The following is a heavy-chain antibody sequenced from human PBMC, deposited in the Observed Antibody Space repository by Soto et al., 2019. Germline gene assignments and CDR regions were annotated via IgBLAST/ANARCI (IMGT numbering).Heavy chain of an antibody. CDR2: IYYTGST. CDR1: GGSVNSDSYY. Sequence: QVQLQESGPGLVKPSETLSLTCTVSGGSVNSDSYYWSWIRQPPGKGLEWIGYIYYTGSTNYNPPLKSRVTISLDTSRNQFSLKLSSVTAAETAVFYCAREYANSPEAFDYWGQGALVTVSS. CDR3: AREYANSPEAFDY. D-gene: IGHD2-2*01. V-gene: IGHV4-61*01. J-gene: IGHJ4*02.